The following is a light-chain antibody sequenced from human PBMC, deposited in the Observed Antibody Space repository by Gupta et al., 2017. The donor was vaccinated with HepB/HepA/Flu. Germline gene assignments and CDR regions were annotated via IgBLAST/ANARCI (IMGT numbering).Light chain of an antibody. Sequence: DMQMTQSPSTLSASVGDRVTITCRASQSSSSWLAWYQQKPVKAPKLLIYKASSLESGVPSRFSGSGSGTEFTLTISSLQPDDFATYYCQQYNSYSRTFGQGTKVEIK. J-gene: IGKJ1*01. CDR1: QSSSSW. CDR3: QQYNSYSRT. V-gene: IGKV1-5*03. CDR2: KAS.